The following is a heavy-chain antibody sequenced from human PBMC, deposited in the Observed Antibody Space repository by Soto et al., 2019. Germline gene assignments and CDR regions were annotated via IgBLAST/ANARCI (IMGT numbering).Heavy chain of an antibody. CDR3: TRPQRGSIHLNYY. D-gene: IGHD1-7*01. CDR1: GFTFSDHF. CDR2: ARHKPGPYMT. V-gene: IGHV3-72*01. J-gene: IGHJ4*02. Sequence: EVQLVESGGGLVQPGGSLRLSCAASGFTFSDHFMEWVRQAPGKGLEWVGRARHKPGPYMTEYAASVKGRFTISRDESKNSLFLQMNSLETEITAVYDCTRPQRGSIHLNYYWSQGTMGTVSS.